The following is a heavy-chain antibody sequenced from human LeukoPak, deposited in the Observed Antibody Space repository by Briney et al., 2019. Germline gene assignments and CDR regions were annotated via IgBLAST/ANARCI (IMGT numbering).Heavy chain of an antibody. CDR3: AKDYNLNFWSGYIHS. V-gene: IGHV3-30*18. J-gene: IGHJ4*02. D-gene: IGHD3-3*01. CDR1: GFSFSDFA. CDR2: VSYDGNNQ. Sequence: PGGSLRLSCAASGFSFSDFAIHWVRQAPGKGLEWVAVVSYDGNNQNYADSVKGRFTVSRDNSRKTVFLQMSSLTPEDTATYFCAKDYNLNFWSGYIHSWGQGTLVIVSP.